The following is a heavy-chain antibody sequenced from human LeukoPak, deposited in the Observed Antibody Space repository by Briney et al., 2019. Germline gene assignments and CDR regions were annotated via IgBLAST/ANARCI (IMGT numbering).Heavy chain of an antibody. V-gene: IGHV4-39*01. CDR3: ARNIAVAGRGDYMDV. CDR2: VYYSGST. D-gene: IGHD6-19*01. J-gene: IGHJ6*03. CDR1: GGSISSSSYY. Sequence: SETLPLTCTVSGGSISSSSYYWGWIRQPPGKGLEWIGSVYYSGSTYYNPSLKSRVTISVDTSKNQFSLKLSSVTAADTAVYYCARNIAVAGRGDYMDVWGKGTTVTISS.